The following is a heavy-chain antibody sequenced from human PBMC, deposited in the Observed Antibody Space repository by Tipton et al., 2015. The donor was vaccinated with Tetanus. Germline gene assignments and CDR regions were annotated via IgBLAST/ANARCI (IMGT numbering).Heavy chain of an antibody. V-gene: IGHV3-21*01. Sequence: GSLRLSCAVSGFVSSSYTMNWVRQAPGKGLEWVASISSTSSYIYYADSVKGRFTISRDNAKNSVYLQMSSLRADDTAVYYCASGSTLDYWGQGALVTVSS. CDR2: ISSTSSYI. CDR1: GFVSSSYT. J-gene: IGHJ4*02. D-gene: IGHD6-25*01. CDR3: ASGSTLDY.